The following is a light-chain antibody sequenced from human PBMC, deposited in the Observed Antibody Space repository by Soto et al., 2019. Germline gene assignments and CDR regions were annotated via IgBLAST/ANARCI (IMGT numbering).Light chain of an antibody. CDR1: SSDVGGYNY. CDR2: ASS. J-gene: IGLJ1*01. V-gene: IGLV2-14*01. CDR3: SSYTSGTTLYV. Sequence: QSALTQPASVSWSPGQSITISCTGTSSDVGGYNYVSWYQHHAGKAPRLMIYASSNRPSGVSHRFSGSRSGNTASLTISGLQAEDEADYYCSSYTSGTTLYVFGTGTKLTVL.